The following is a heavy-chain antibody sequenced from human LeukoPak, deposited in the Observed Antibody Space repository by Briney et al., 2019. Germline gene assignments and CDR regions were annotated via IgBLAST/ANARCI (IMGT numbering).Heavy chain of an antibody. J-gene: IGHJ6*02. CDR2: IIPIFGTA. CDR1: GGTFSSYA. V-gene: IGHV1-69*13. D-gene: IGHD6-13*01. CDR3: ARGYSSLPGNYYGMDV. Sequence: SVKVSCKASGGTFSSYAISWVRQAPGQGLEWMGGIIPIFGTANYAQKFHGRVTITADESTSTAYMELSSLRSEDTAVYYCARGYSSLPGNYYGMDVWGQGTTVTVSS.